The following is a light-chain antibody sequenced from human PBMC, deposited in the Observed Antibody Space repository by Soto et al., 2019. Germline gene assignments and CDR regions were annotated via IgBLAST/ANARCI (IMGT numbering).Light chain of an antibody. CDR1: SSDVGGYNY. CDR3: SSYTSSSSYV. V-gene: IGLV2-14*01. CDR2: DVS. J-gene: IGLJ1*01. Sequence: QSVLTQPASVSGSPGQSITISCTGTSSDVGGYNYVSWYQQHPGKAPKLMIYDVSNRPSGVSNRFSGSKSGNTASLTLSALQSEDEADYYCSSYTSSSSYVFGTGTKVTVL.